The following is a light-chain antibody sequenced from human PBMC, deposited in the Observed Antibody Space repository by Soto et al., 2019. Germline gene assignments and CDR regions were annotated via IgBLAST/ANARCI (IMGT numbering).Light chain of an antibody. V-gene: IGKV3-11*01. CDR2: DAF. J-gene: IGKJ4*01. CDR1: QSVGSY. Sequence: EIVLTQSPATLSLSPGERATLSCRASQSVGSYFAWYQQKPGQAPRLLIYDAFSRATGIPARFSGSGSGTDFTLTISSLEPADFAVYFCQQRSSWPLSFGGGTMVAIK. CDR3: QQRSSWPLS.